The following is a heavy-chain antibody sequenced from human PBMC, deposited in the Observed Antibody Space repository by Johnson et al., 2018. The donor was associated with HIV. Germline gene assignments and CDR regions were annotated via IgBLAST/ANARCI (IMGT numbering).Heavy chain of an antibody. CDR3: ASFGLAVAADAFDI. CDR2: IYSGGST. CDR1: GFTVSSNY. J-gene: IGHJ3*02. V-gene: IGHV3-53*01. D-gene: IGHD6-19*01. Sequence: EVQLVESGGGLVKPGGSLRLSCAASGFTVSSNYMSWVRQAPGKGLEWVSVIYSGGSTYYADSVKGRFTISRDNSKNTLYLQMNSLRAEDTAVYYCASFGLAVAADAFDIWGQGTMVTVSS.